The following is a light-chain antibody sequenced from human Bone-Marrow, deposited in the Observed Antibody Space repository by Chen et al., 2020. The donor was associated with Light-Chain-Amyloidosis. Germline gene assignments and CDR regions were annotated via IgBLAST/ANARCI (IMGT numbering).Light chain of an antibody. CDR2: GAS. CDR1: QSGAGNY. Sequence: EIVLTQSPGILSLSPGERATLSCRASQSGAGNYVAWYQQKPGQPPRLLIYGASNRTADIPDRFSGSGSGADFTLTISRLDTEDFAVYYCQQYGSSLYTFGQGTRLEIK. CDR3: QQYGSSLYT. V-gene: IGKV3-20*01. J-gene: IGKJ2*01.